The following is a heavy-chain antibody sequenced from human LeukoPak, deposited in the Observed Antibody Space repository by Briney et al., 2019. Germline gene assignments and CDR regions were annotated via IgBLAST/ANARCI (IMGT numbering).Heavy chain of an antibody. V-gene: IGHV4-59*01. CDR1: GGSISSYY. CDR3: ATSYSSSWLNWFDP. J-gene: IGHJ5*02. CDR2: IYYSGST. Sequence: PSETLSLTCTVSGGSISSYYWSWIRQPPGKGLEWIGYIYYSGSTNYNPSLKSRVTISVDTSKNQFSLKLSSVTAADTAVYYCATSYSSSWLNWFDPWGQGTLVTVSS. D-gene: IGHD6-13*01.